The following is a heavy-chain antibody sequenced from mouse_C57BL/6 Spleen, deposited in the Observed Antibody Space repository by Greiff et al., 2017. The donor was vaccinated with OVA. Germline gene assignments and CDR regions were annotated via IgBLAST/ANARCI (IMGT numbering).Heavy chain of an antibody. Sequence: EVNVVESGGGLVQPGGSLKLSCAASGFTFSDYGMAWVRQAPRKGPEWVAFISNLAYSIYYADTVTGRFTISRENAKNTLYLEMSSLRSEDTAMYYCARSYGYDVGLYAMDYWGQGTSVTVSS. CDR1: GFTFSDYG. CDR3: ARSYGYDVGLYAMDY. CDR2: ISNLAYSI. J-gene: IGHJ4*01. D-gene: IGHD2-2*01. V-gene: IGHV5-15*01.